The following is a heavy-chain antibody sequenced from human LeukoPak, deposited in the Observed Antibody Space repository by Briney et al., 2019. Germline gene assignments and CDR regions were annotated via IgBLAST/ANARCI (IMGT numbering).Heavy chain of an antibody. CDR1: GGSIRGYY. D-gene: IGHD4-17*01. V-gene: IGHV4-59*08. J-gene: IGHJ4*02. CDR3: ARRMDGDYVYFDY. Sequence: PSETLSLTCSVSGGSIRGYYWSWIRQPPGKGLEWVGYITDSGSTYYNPSLKSRVTISVDTSKNQFSLKLSSVTAADTAVYYCARRMDGDYVYFDYWGQGTLVTVSS. CDR2: ITDSGST.